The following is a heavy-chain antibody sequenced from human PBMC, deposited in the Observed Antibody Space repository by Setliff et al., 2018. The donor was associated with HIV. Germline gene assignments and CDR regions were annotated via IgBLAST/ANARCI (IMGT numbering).Heavy chain of an antibody. V-gene: IGHV7-4-1*02. CDR1: GYTFTTYA. J-gene: IGHJ4*02. CDR3: AREHLYGSGSYYNAAYYFDY. CDR2: INTNTGNP. Sequence: ASVKVSCKASGYTFTTYAMNWVRQAPGQGLEWMGWINTNTGNPTYAQGFTGRFVFSLDTSVSTAYLQISSLKAEDTAVYYYAREHLYGSGSYYNAAYYFDYWGQGTLVTVSS. D-gene: IGHD3-10*01.